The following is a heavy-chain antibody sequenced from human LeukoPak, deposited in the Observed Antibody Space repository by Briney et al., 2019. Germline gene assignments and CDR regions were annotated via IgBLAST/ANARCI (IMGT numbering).Heavy chain of an antibody. CDR1: GYTFSSYG. CDR2: ISGNDGNT. V-gene: IGHV1-18*01. J-gene: IGHJ5*02. CDR3: ARWHYGDSVRWFDP. D-gene: IGHD4-17*01. Sequence: ASVKVSCKASGYTFSSYGITWVRQAPGQGLEWMGWISGNDGNTNYAQSFRGRVTMTTDTSTSTAYMELRSLRSDDTAVYYCARWHYGDSVRWFDPWGQGTLVTVSS.